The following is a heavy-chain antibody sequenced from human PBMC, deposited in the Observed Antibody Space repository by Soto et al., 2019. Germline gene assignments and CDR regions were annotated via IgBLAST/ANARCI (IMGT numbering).Heavy chain of an antibody. CDR2: INGDGSTT. Sequence: EVQLVESGGGLVQPGGSLKLSCAASGITFAGYWMHWVRQTPGKGLVWVSRINGDGSTTFYADSVKGRFTISRDNAKSTLYLQMNSLRAEDTAVYYCARVFCTNGIGSSFDYWGKGTLVTVSS. CDR3: ARVFCTNGIGSSFDY. V-gene: IGHV3-74*01. J-gene: IGHJ4*02. D-gene: IGHD2-8*01. CDR1: GITFAGYW.